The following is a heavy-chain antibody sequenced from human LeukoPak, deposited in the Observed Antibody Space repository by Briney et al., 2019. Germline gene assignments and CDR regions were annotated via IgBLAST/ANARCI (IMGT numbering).Heavy chain of an antibody. CDR2: MNPNSGNT. Sequence: ASVKVSCKASGYTFTSYDINWGRQATGQGLEWMGWMNPNSGNTGYAQKFQGRVTITKNTSISTAYMELSRLRSEDTVVYYCARGPFGVVDAFDPWGQGTLVTVSS. CDR1: GYTFTSYD. J-gene: IGHJ5*02. D-gene: IGHD3-3*01. V-gene: IGHV1-8*03. CDR3: ARGPFGVVDAFDP.